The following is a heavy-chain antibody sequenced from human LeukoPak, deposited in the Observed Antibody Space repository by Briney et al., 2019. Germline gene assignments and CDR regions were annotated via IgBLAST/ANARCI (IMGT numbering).Heavy chain of an antibody. Sequence: ASVKVSCKVSGYTLTELSMHWVRQAPGKGLEWMGGFDPEDGETIYAQKFQGRVTMTEDTSTDTAYMELSSLRSEDTAVYYCATRAKVWYGSGSYLFDWGQGTLVTVSS. V-gene: IGHV1-24*01. CDR1: GYTLTELS. CDR2: FDPEDGET. J-gene: IGHJ4*02. CDR3: ATRAKVWYGSGSYLFD. D-gene: IGHD3-10*01.